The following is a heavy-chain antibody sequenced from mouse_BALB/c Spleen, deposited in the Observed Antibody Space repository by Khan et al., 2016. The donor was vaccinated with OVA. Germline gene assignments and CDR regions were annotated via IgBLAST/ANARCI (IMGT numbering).Heavy chain of an antibody. V-gene: IGHV1S81*02. CDR3: TRSRYGSFAY. Sequence: QVQLQQSGAELVKPGASVRLSCKASGYTFTSYYLYWVKQRPGQGLEWIGDINPSSGGTNFNEKFKSKATLTVDKSSSTAYIQLNSLKSEDSAGYFCTRSRYGSFAYWGQGALVTVS. D-gene: IGHD2-2*01. J-gene: IGHJ3*01. CDR1: GYTFTSYY. CDR2: INPSSGGT.